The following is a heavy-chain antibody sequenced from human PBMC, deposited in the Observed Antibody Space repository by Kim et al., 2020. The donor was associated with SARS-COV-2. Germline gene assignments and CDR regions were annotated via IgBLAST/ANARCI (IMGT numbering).Heavy chain of an antibody. Sequence: SETLSLTCTVSGDSLSNSYYYWAWVRQSPGKGLEWIGSLYYSGSTYYNPSLQSRLSMSVDRSKDQFSLKLTSVTAADTAIYYCARDNFSGSFFSYYYYYYLLDLWGPGTTITVAS. CDR2: LYYSGST. J-gene: IGHJ6*02. CDR1: GDSLSNSYYY. CDR3: ARDNFSGSFFSYYYYYYLLDL. D-gene: IGHD3-10*01. V-gene: IGHV4-39*07.